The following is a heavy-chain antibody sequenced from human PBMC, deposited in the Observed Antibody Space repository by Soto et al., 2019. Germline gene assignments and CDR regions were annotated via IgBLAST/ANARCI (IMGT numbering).Heavy chain of an antibody. V-gene: IGHV3-23*01. CDR1: GFSFTIYP. D-gene: IGHD3-22*01. CDR2: ISNSGGST. J-gene: IGHJ4*02. CDR3: AQDQYYYDSSGYYYDVDY. Sequence: GGSRRRSCAACGFSFTIYPMTWVRQAPEKGLEWVSSISNSGGSTYYADSVKGRFTISRDNSKNTLHLQMNSLRAEDTAVYYCAQDQYYYDSSGYYYDVDYWGQGTLVTVFS.